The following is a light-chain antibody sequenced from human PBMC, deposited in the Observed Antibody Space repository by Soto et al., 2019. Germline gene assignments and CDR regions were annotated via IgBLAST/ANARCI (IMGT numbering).Light chain of an antibody. Sequence: QSSLTQPPSSSGSPGQSVTISCTGTSSDVGGYNYVSWYQQHPGKAPKLLIYEVTKRPSGVPDRFSGSKSGNTASLTVSGLQADAEADYYCCSNAGSQYYVFGTGTKVTVL. CDR2: EVT. V-gene: IGLV2-8*01. CDR1: SSDVGGYNY. CDR3: CSNAGSQYYV. J-gene: IGLJ1*01.